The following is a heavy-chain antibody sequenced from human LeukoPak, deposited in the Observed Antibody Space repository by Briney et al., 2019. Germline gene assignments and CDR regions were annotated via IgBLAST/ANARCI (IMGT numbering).Heavy chain of an antibody. D-gene: IGHD4-17*01. CDR1: GYTFTSYY. CDR3: ARAARDGDYFYCYYYMDV. CDR2: INPSGGST. V-gene: IGHV1-46*01. J-gene: IGHJ6*03. Sequence: ASVKVSCKASGYTFTSYYMHWVRQAPGQGLEWMGIINPSGGSTSYAQKFQGRVTMTRDMSTSTVYMELSSLRSEDTAVYYCARAARDGDYFYCYYYMDVWGKGTTVTVSS.